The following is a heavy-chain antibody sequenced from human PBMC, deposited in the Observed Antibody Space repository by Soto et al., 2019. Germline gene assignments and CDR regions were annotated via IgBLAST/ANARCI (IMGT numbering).Heavy chain of an antibody. CDR3: ASLALPNAFDI. Sequence: GGSLRLSCAASGFTFSDYYMSWIRQAPGKGLEWVSYISSSGSTIYYADSVKGRFTISRDNAKNSLYLQMNSLRAEYTAVYYCASLALPNAFDIWGQGTMVTVSS. J-gene: IGHJ3*02. V-gene: IGHV3-11*01. CDR1: GFTFSDYY. CDR2: ISSSGSTI.